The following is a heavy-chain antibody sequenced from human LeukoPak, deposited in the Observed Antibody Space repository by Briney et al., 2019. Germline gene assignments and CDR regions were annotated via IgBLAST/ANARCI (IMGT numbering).Heavy chain of an antibody. J-gene: IGHJ4*02. V-gene: IGHV3-23*01. CDR2: ISGSGGST. Sequence: GGSLRLSCAASGFTLSSYAMSWVRQAPGKGLEWVSAISGSGGSTYYADSVKGRFTIFRDNSKNTLYLQMNSLRAEDTAVYYCAKDSGALPPAYYFDYWGQGTLVTVSS. CDR1: GFTLSSYA. D-gene: IGHD4-17*01. CDR3: AKDSGALPPAYYFDY.